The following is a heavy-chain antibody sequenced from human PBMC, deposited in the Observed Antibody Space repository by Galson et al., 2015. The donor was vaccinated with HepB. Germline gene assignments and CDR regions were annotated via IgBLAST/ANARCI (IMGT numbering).Heavy chain of an antibody. V-gene: IGHV3-74*01. CDR1: GFTFSHYW. D-gene: IGHD3-10*01. J-gene: IGHJ4*02. CDR3: ARTITPAPIPLFDS. CDR2: IKSNGETA. Sequence: SLRLSCAASGFTFSHYWMHWVRQAPGKGLVWVSRIKSNGETADYADSVKGRFTISRDNAKNRLFMDMDSLTVEDTAVYFCARTITPAPIPLFDSWGQGTLATVSS.